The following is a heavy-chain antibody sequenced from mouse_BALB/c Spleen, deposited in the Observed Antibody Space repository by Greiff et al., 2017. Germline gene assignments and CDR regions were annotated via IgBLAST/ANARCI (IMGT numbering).Heavy chain of an antibody. D-gene: IGHD2-2*01. CDR1: GFTFSDYY. V-gene: IGHV5-4*02. CDR3: ERYGYDNAMDY. J-gene: IGHJ4*01. CDR2: ISDGGSYT. Sequence: EVKVVESGGGLVKPGGSLKLSCAASGFTFSDYYMYWVRQTPAKRLEWVATISDGGSYTYYPDSVKGRFTISRDNAKNNLYLQMSSLKSEDTAMYYCERYGYDNAMDYWGQGTTLTVSS.